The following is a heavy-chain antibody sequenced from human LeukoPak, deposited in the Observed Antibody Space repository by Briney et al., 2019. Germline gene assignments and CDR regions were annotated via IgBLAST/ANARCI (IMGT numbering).Heavy chain of an antibody. V-gene: IGHV4-39*07. D-gene: IGHD6-13*01. CDR2: IYYSGST. J-gene: IGHJ4*02. CDR1: GGSISSSSYY. CDR3: ARTGYSRPFDY. Sequence: PSETLSLTCTVSGGSISSSSYYWGWIRQPPGKGLEWIGSIYYSGSTYYNPSLKSRVTISVDTSKNQFSLKLSSVTAADTAVYYCARTGYSRPFDYWGQGTLVTVSS.